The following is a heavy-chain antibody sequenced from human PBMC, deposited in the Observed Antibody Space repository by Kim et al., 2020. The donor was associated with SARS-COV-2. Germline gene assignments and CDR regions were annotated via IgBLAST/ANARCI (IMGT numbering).Heavy chain of an antibody. V-gene: IGHV1-2*02. CDR3: ARVGYCSGGSCYGYFDY. D-gene: IGHD2-15*01. J-gene: IGHJ4*02. Sequence: FQGRVTMTRDTSISTAYMELSRLRSDDTAVYYCARVGYCSGGSCYGYFDYWGQGTLVTVSS.